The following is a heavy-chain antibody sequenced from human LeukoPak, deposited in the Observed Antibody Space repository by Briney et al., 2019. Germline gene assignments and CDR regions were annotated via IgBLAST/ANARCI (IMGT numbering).Heavy chain of an antibody. Sequence: ASVKVSCKASGYTFASYVITWVRQAPGQGLEWMGWISACNGNTNYAQKLQGRVTMTADTSTSTAYMELRSLRSDDTAVYFCARAKVASHPCYYYAMDVWGQGTTVTVSS. CDR3: ARAKVASHPCYYYAMDV. J-gene: IGHJ6*02. V-gene: IGHV1-18*01. D-gene: IGHD5-12*01. CDR2: ISACNGNT. CDR1: GYTFASYV.